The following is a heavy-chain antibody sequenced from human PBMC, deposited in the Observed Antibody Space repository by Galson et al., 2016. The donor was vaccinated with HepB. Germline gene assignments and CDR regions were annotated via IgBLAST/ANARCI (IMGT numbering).Heavy chain of an antibody. CDR1: GFIFSTYG. J-gene: IGHJ3*02. D-gene: IGHD6-13*01. Sequence: SLRLSCAASGFIFSTYGMHWVRQAPGKGLEWVALIWYDGSNKHYADSVKGRFTISRDNSKNTLYLQMNSLRAEDTAVYYCAREGHIAAPVLDIWGQGTLVTVSP. V-gene: IGHV3-33*01. CDR2: IWYDGSNK. CDR3: AREGHIAAPVLDI.